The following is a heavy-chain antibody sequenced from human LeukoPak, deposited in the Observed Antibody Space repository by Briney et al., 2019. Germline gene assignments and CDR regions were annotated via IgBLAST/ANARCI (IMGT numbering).Heavy chain of an antibody. V-gene: IGHV1-2*02. CDR3: ARWAGDAVAGTSYMDV. CDR1: GYTFTGPY. D-gene: IGHD6-19*01. CDR2: INPNSGAT. J-gene: IGHJ6*03. Sequence: ASVKVSCKASGYTFTGPYIHWMRQAPGQGLEWMGWINPNSGATKYAQKFQGRVTVARDTSTSTAYMELSRLRSDDTAVYYCARWAGDAVAGTSYMDVWGKGTTVTVSS.